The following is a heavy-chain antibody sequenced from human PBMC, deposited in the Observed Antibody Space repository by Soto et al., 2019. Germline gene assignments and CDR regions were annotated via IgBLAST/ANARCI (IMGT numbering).Heavy chain of an antibody. V-gene: IGHV3-23*01. CDR3: AKVPQWVLRYHDWFFDY. D-gene: IGHD3-9*01. CDR1: GFSFSNSA. J-gene: IGHJ4*02. Sequence: EVQLLESGGGLVQPGGSLRLSCAVSGFSFSNSAMTWVRQAPGKGLEWVSGISGSGDITYNTDSVKGRFAISRDTPKNVVYLQMRSLRAEGPAVYYCAKVPQWVLRYHDWFFDYWGQGTLVTVSS. CDR2: ISGSGDIT.